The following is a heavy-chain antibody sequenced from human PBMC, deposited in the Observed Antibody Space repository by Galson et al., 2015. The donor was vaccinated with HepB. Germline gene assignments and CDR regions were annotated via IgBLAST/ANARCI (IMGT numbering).Heavy chain of an antibody. CDR2: MSDNGDNT. D-gene: IGHD6-19*01. Sequence: SLRLSCAASGFSFTRYVMTWVRQAPGKGLEWVSGMSDNGDNTFYADSVKGRFTIFRDISKNTVYLQMNSLRVEDTAVYYCATRSGASGWYSYFQHWGQGTLVTVSS. CDR3: ATRSGASGWYSYFQH. J-gene: IGHJ1*01. CDR1: GFSFTRYV. V-gene: IGHV3-23*01.